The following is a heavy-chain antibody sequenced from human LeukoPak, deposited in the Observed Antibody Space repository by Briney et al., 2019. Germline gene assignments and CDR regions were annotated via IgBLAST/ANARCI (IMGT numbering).Heavy chain of an antibody. J-gene: IGHJ6*03. CDR2: IIPIFGTA. D-gene: IGHD3-3*01. V-gene: IGHV1-69*13. CDR3: AREPNHYDFWSEASNYYYYYMDV. CDR1: GGTFSSYA. Sequence: ASVKVSCKASGGTFSSYAISWVRQAPGQGLEWMGGIIPIFGTANYAQKFQGRVTITADESTSTAYMELSSLRSEDTAVYYCAREPNHYDFWSEASNYYYYYMDVWGKGTTVTVSS.